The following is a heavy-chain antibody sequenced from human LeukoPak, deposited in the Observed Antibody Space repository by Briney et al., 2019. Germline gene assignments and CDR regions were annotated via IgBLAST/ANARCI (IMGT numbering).Heavy chain of an antibody. Sequence: GGSLRLSCAASGFTFSSYGMHWVRQAPGKGLEWVAVISYDGSNKYYADSVKGRFTISRDNSKNTLYLQMNSLRAEDTAVYYCARWIRGYSYGWFDPWGQGTLVTVSS. V-gene: IGHV3-30*03. CDR1: GFTFSSYG. CDR3: ARWIRGYSYGWFDP. D-gene: IGHD5-18*01. J-gene: IGHJ5*02. CDR2: ISYDGSNK.